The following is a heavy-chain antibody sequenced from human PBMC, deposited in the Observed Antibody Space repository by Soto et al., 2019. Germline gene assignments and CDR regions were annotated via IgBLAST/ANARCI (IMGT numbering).Heavy chain of an antibody. D-gene: IGHD3-10*01. CDR1: GDTFISYT. CDR3: ATWYYYGSGFDY. CDR2: IIPILGIA. Sequence: SVKVSCKASGDTFISYTISWVRQAPGQGLEWMGRIIPILGIANYVQKFQGRVTITADKSTSTVYMELSSLRSEDTAVYYCATWYYYGSGFDYWGQGTLVTVSS. V-gene: IGHV1-69*02. J-gene: IGHJ4*02.